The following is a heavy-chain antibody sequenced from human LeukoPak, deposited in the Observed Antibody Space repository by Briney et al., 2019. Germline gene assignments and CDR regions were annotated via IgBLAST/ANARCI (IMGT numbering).Heavy chain of an antibody. J-gene: IGHJ5*02. CDR3: ARYYYGSRTSFDP. Sequence: PGGSLRLSCAASGFTFSDRWMSWVRQPPGKGLEYVANIKQDRSEKHYVDSVRGRFTISRDNAQNSLYLEMSSLRAEDTAVYYCARYYYGSRTSFDPWGQGTLVTVSS. V-gene: IGHV3-7*01. D-gene: IGHD3-10*01. CDR2: IKQDRSEK. CDR1: GFTFSDRW.